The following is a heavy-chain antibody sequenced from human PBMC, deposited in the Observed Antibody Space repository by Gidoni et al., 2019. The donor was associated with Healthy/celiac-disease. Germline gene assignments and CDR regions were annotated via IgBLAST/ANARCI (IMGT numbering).Heavy chain of an antibody. CDR2: SSGSGGST. D-gene: IGHD1-26*01. J-gene: IGHJ3*02. CDR3: AKALGGGHDAFDI. V-gene: IGHV3-23*01. CDR1: GFTFSSYA. Sequence: EVQLLESGVGLVQPGGSLRLSCAASGFTFSSYAMSWVRQAPGKGLEWVSASSGSGGSTYYADSVKGRFTISRDNSKNTLYLQMNSLRAEDTAVYYCAKALGGGHDAFDIWGQGTMVTVSS.